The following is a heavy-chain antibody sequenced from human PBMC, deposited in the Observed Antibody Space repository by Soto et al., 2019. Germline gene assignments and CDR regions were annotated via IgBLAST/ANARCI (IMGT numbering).Heavy chain of an antibody. D-gene: IGHD5-18*01. Sequence: GASVKVSCKASGFIFTSSAVQWVRQARGQRLEWIGWIVVGSGNTNYAQKFQERVTITRDMSTSTAYMELSSLRSEDTAVYYCAADPIPVRGYSYGPDYWGQGTLVTVSS. CDR3: AADPIPVRGYSYGPDY. J-gene: IGHJ4*02. V-gene: IGHV1-58*01. CDR1: GFIFTSSA. CDR2: IVVGSGNT.